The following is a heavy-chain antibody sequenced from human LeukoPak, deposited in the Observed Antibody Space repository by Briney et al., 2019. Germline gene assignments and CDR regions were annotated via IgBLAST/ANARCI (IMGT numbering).Heavy chain of an antibody. V-gene: IGHV4-59*01. CDR1: GASISSYY. CDR2: IYYSGSI. Sequence: SETLSLTCTVSGASISSYYWSWIRQPPGKGLEWIGDIYYSGSIKYNPSLKSRVTISVDTSQNQFSLQLSSVTAAATAIYYCARETPSGYYNRPLHSWGQGTLVTVSS. D-gene: IGHD3-22*01. CDR3: ARETPSGYYNRPLHS. J-gene: IGHJ4*02.